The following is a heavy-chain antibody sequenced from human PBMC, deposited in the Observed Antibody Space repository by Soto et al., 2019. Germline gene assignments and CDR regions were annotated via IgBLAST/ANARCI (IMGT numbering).Heavy chain of an antibody. V-gene: IGHV1-18*01. CDR2: VSTYNGVT. J-gene: IGHJ4*02. CDR3: ARGFGELDY. D-gene: IGHD2-21*01. Sequence: QVQLVQSGPEVKKPGASVKVSCKASNYTFSNYGISWVRQAPGQGLVWMGWVSTYNGVTNYAERFQGRVTMTTATSTTTAYMELRSLRSDDTAVYYCARGFGELDYWGQGALVTVSS. CDR1: NYTFSNYG.